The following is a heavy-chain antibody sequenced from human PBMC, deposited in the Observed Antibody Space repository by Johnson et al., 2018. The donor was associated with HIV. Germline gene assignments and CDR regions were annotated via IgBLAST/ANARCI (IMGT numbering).Heavy chain of an antibody. Sequence: MQLVESGGGLVKPGGSLRLSCAASGFTFSSYAMSWVRQAPGKGLEWVSAISSNGGSTYYANSVKGRFTISRDNSKNSLYLQMNSLRAEDTAVYYCAYSSSPLSGDAFDIWGQGTMVTVSS. CDR1: GFTFSSYA. CDR2: ISSNGGST. CDR3: AYSSSPLSGDAFDI. J-gene: IGHJ3*02. V-gene: IGHV3-23*04. D-gene: IGHD6-6*01.